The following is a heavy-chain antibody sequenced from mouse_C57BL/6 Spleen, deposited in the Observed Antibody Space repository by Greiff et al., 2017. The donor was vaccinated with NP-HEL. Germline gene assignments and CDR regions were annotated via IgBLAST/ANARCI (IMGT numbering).Heavy chain of an antibody. V-gene: IGHV1-26*01. J-gene: IGHJ4*01. D-gene: IGHD2-5*01. CDR1: GYTFTDYY. CDR2: INPNNGGT. CDR3: ARYSNYVHYYAMDY. Sequence: EVQLQQSGPELVKPGASVKISCKASGYTFTDYYMNWVKQSHGKSLEWIGDINPNNGGTSYNQKFKGKATLTVDKSSSTAYMELRSLTSEDSAVYYCARYSNYVHYYAMDYWGQGTSVTVSS.